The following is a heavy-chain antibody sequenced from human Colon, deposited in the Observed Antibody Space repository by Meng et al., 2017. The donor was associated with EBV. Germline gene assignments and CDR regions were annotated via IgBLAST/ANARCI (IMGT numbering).Heavy chain of an antibody. D-gene: IGHD5-18*01. CDR1: GYTFTKDA. V-gene: IGHV1-3*01. CDR3: ARGGRPLWSF. Sequence: QVQLLQSGAEVKKPXASLNVSCKASGYTFTKDALHWVRQAPGQRPEWMGWINPATGNTKYSESFQGRVSITADASAAIGYMELTGLTSEDSGIYFCARGGRPLWSFWGQGTLGTVSS. CDR2: INPATGNT. J-gene: IGHJ4*02.